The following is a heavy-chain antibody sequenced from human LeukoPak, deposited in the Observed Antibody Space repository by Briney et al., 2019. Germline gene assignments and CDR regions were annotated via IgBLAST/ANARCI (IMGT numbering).Heavy chain of an antibody. CDR2: ISYSGTT. J-gene: IGHJ4*02. CDR1: GGSISSYF. V-gene: IGHV4-59*01. CDR3: ARDPLPQTYYEAF. Sequence: SETLSLTCSVSGGSISSYFWSWIRQPPGKGRGWIGLISYSGTTIYNPSLKSRVTISADTSKNQFSLKVSSVTAADTAVYFCARDPLPQTYYEAFWGQGILVTVSS. D-gene: IGHD1-26*01.